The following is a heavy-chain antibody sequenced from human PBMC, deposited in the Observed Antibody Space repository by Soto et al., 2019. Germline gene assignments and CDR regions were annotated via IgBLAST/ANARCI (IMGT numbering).Heavy chain of an antibody. Sequence: SETLSLTCAVYGGSFSGYYWSWIRQPPGKGLEWIGEINHSGSTNYNPSLKSRVTISVDTSKNQFSLKLSSVTAADTAVYYCARGSLLYFDWLPSSYGWFDPWGQGNLVSVAS. CDR1: GGSFSGYY. CDR3: ARGSLLYFDWLPSSYGWFDP. J-gene: IGHJ5*02. V-gene: IGHV4-34*01. CDR2: INHSGST. D-gene: IGHD3-9*01.